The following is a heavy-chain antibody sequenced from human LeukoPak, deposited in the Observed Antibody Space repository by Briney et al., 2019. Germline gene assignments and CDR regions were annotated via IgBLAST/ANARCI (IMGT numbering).Heavy chain of an antibody. Sequence: GASVKLSCKASGYTFTSYDINWVRQATGQGLEWMGWMNPNSGNTGYAQKFQGRVTMTRYTSISTAYLELSSLRSEDTAVYYCARVTAYCGGYCYSDYWGQGTLVTVSS. CDR3: ARVTAYCGGYCYSDY. J-gene: IGHJ4*02. CDR2: MNPNSGNT. D-gene: IGHD2-21*02. CDR1: GYTFTSYD. V-gene: IGHV1-8*01.